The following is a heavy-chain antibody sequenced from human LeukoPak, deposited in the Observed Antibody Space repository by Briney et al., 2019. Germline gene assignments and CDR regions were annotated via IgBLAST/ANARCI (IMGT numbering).Heavy chain of an antibody. J-gene: IGHJ4*02. CDR2: IKQDGSEK. V-gene: IGHV3-7*01. CDR3: ARGGGYSGYDDIDY. D-gene: IGHD5-12*01. Sequence: GGSLRLSCAASGFTFSSYWMSWVRQAPGKGLEWVANIKQDGSEKYYVDSVKGRLTISRDNAKNSLYLQMNSLRAEDTAVYYCARGGGYSGYDDIDYWGQGTLVTVSS. CDR1: GFTFSSYW.